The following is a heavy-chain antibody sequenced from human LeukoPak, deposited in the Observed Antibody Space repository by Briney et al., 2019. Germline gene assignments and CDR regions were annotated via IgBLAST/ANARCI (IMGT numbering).Heavy chain of an antibody. J-gene: IGHJ4*02. CDR2: IYYSGST. Sequence: SETLSLTCAVYGGSFSGYYWSWIRQPPGKGLEWIGYIYYSGSTNYNPSLKSRVTISVDTSKNQFSLKLSSVTAADTAVYYCARGRRYYYDSSGYYYVFDYWGQGTLVTVSS. CDR3: ARGRRYYYDSSGYYYVFDY. V-gene: IGHV4-59*01. D-gene: IGHD3-22*01. CDR1: GGSFSGYY.